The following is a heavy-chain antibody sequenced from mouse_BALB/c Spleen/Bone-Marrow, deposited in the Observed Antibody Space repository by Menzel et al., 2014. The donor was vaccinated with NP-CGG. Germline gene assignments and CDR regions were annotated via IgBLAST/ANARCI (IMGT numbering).Heavy chain of an antibody. CDR1: GYSFTGYF. V-gene: IGHV1-20*02. CDR3: ARSGYYGSSYFDY. Sequence: VQLQQSGPELVKPGASVKISCKASGYSFTGYFMNWVMQSHGKSLGWIGRINPYNGDTFYNQKFKGKATLTVDKSSSIAHMELRSLASEDSAVYYCARSGYYGSSYFDYWGQGTTLTVSS. D-gene: IGHD1-1*01. CDR2: INPYNGDT. J-gene: IGHJ2*01.